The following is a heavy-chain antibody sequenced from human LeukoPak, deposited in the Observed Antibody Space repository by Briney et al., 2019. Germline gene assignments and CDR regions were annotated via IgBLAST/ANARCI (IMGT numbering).Heavy chain of an antibody. CDR1: GFTFSSYW. CDR3: AKIPQGGTAGTYFDF. V-gene: IGHV3-74*01. D-gene: IGHD1-26*01. CDR2: INTDGSTT. Sequence: QSGGSLRLSCAASGFTFSSYWMHWVRQAPGKGLVWVSRINTDGSTTAYADSVKGRFIISRDSAKNTVYLQMSSLRTEDTAVYYCAKIPQGGTAGTYFDFWGQGTLVTVSS. J-gene: IGHJ4*02.